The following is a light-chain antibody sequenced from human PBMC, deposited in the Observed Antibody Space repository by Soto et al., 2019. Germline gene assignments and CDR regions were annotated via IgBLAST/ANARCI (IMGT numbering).Light chain of an antibody. J-gene: IGKJ4*01. V-gene: IGKV1-12*01. CDR1: QGIGTW. Sequence: DIQMTQSPSSVSAFVGDRVTITCRASQGIGTWLAWYQRKPGKAPNLLIYDASRLHSGVPSRFSGYGSGTDFTLTISGLQPEDIATYYCQQTHAFPLTFGGGTKVEIK. CDR2: DAS. CDR3: QQTHAFPLT.